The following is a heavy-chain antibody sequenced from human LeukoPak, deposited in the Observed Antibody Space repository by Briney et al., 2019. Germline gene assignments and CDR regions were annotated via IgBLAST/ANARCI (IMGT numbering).Heavy chain of an antibody. J-gene: IGHJ4*02. V-gene: IGHV4-4*07. D-gene: IGHD4-23*01. CDR3: ARDPNSAL. CDR2: IYTGGTT. CDR1: GGSINNYY. Sequence: SETLSLTCIVSGGSINNYYWSWIRQPAGKGLEWIGRIYTGGTTNYNPSLKSRVTISADTSKNQFSLRLSSVTAADTAVYYCARDPNSALWGQGTLVTVYS.